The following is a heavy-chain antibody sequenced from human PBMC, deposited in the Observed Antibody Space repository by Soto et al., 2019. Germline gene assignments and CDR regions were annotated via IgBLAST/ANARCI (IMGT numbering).Heavy chain of an antibody. J-gene: IGHJ4*02. Sequence: ASVKVSCKASGYTFTSYGISWVRQAPGQGLEWMGWISAYNGNTNYAQKLQGRVTMTTDTSTSTAYMELRSLRSDDTAVYYCARDRPSCSGGSCYFIDYWGQGTLVTVSS. V-gene: IGHV1-18*04. CDR3: ARDRPSCSGGSCYFIDY. CDR1: GYTFTSYG. CDR2: ISAYNGNT. D-gene: IGHD2-15*01.